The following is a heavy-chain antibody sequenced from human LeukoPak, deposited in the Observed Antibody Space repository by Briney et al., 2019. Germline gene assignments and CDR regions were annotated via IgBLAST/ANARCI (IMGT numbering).Heavy chain of an antibody. V-gene: IGHV3-30-3*01. CDR1: GFTFSAY. CDR2: IASDGSHT. D-gene: IGHD2-21*01. CDR3: ARERQDTVLHSGAFDI. J-gene: IGHJ3*02. Sequence: GGSLRLSCAASGFTFSAYMHWVRQAPGKGLEWVADIASDGSHTFYAEPVNGRFTISRDNSKNTLYLQMNSLRAEDTAVYFCARERQDTVLHSGAFDIWGQGTMVTVSS.